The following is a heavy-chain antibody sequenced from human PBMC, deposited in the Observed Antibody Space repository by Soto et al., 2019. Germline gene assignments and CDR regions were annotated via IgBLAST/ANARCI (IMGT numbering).Heavy chain of an antibody. D-gene: IGHD3-10*01. CDR2: ITSDSSTI. CDR1: GFTFSTYS. CDR3: ARERPIIY. V-gene: IGHV3-48*02. J-gene: IGHJ4*02. Sequence: EVQLVESGGGLVQPGGSLRLSCAASGFTFSTYSMNWVRQAPGKGLEWVSYITSDSSTISYADSVRGRFTISRDNAKNSLYLQMNSLRDEDTAVYYCARERPIIYWGQGTLVTVSS.